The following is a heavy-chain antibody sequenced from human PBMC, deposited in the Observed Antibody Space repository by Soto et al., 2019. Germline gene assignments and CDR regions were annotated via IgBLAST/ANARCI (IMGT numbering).Heavy chain of an antibody. J-gene: IGHJ2*01. CDR3: ARGSAAKRYFDL. CDR1: GAPISGGDYH. Sequence: QVQLQESGPGLVKPSQTLSLMCTVSGAPISGGDYHWSWIRQPPGKGLEWIGYIFPSGATHYNSSLGSRINKSVETSKRHLSLKLTSVTAADTAVYFCARGSAAKRYFDLWGRGTLVAVSS. D-gene: IGHD6-13*01. V-gene: IGHV4-30-4*01. CDR2: IFPSGAT.